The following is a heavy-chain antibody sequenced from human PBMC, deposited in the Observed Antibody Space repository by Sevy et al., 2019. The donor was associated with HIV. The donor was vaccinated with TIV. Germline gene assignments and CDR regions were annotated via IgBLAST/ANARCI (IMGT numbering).Heavy chain of an antibody. CDR1: AFTFSISD. CDR3: ASGSNHKNFDY. D-gene: IGHD3-10*01. V-gene: IGHV3-48*02. CDR2: ISSRSSTI. Sequence: GGSLRLSCAASAFTFSISDMNWVRQAPGKGLEWVSFISSRSSTIYYADSVKGRFTISRDNAKNSLYLQMNSLRDDDTAVYYCASGSNHKNFDYWGQGTLVTVSS. J-gene: IGHJ4*02.